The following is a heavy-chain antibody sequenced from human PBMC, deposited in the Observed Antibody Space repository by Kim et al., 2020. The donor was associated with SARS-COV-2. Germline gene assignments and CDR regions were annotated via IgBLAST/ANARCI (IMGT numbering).Heavy chain of an antibody. J-gene: IGHJ3*01. V-gene: IGHV4-34*01. CDR2: INHSGST. D-gene: IGHD3-22*01. CDR3: SRSASYNSCSHDAF. Sequence: SETLSLTCVVYGGSFSAYYWSWIRQSPGKGLEWFGEINHSGSTRYNPSLNSRVTTSIDPSKNQSSLRVTSVTAADTAVFYCSRSASYNSCSHDAF. CDR1: GGSFSAYY.